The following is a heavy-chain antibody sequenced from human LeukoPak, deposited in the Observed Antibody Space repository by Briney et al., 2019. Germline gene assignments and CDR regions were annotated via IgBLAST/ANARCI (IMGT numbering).Heavy chain of an antibody. Sequence: PGGSLRLSCAASGFTFSSYGMHWVRQAPGKGLEWVAVISYDGSNKYYADSVKGRFTISRDNSKNTLYLQMNSLRAEDTAVYYCAKDLTYRFGELSDYWGQGTLVTVSS. CDR1: GFTFSSYG. CDR2: ISYDGSNK. J-gene: IGHJ4*02. V-gene: IGHV3-30*18. D-gene: IGHD3-10*01. CDR3: AKDLTYRFGELSDY.